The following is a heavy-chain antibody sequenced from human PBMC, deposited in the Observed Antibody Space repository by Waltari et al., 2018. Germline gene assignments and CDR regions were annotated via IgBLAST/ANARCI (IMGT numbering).Heavy chain of an antibody. CDR3: ATWGTTRETLPL. CDR1: GSTFTAYS. D-gene: IGHD1-1*01. CDR2: VDPEDGET. V-gene: IGHV1-69-2*01. J-gene: IGHJ4*02. Sequence: VHLVQSGAEVTQPAATVTISCKVSGSTFTAYSIHCVQQAPGKGLEWMGLVDPEDGETIYEEKFQGRVTITADTSTDTAYMELSSLRSEDTAVYYCATWGTTRETLPLWGQGTLVTVSS.